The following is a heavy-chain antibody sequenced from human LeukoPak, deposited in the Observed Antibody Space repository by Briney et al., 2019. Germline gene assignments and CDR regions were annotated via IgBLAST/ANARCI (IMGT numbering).Heavy chain of an antibody. CDR1: TFTLSSYE. CDR3: ARCPRWAHFDY. Sequence: GQSMRPSSARSTFTLSSYEMKCDRQPAGEGLEVVSYNSSSGRAIYYADSVKGRFTVSRDNAKNSLYLQMNSLRAEDTAVYYCARCPRWAHFDYWGQGTLVTVSS. J-gene: IGHJ4*02. CDR2: NSSSGRAI. D-gene: IGHD4-23*01. V-gene: IGHV3-48*03.